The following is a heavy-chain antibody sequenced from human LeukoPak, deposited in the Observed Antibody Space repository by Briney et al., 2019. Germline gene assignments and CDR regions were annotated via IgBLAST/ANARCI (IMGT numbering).Heavy chain of an antibody. CDR3: ARGRDGYGYAFDI. CDR2: ISYDGSNK. D-gene: IGHD5-24*01. Sequence: PGRSLRLSCAASGFTFNNYGMHWVRQAPGKGLEWVAVISYDGSNKYYADSVKGRFTISRDNAKNSLYLQMNSLRAEDTALYYCARGRDGYGYAFDIWGQGTMVTVSS. V-gene: IGHV3-30*03. CDR1: GFTFNNYG. J-gene: IGHJ3*02.